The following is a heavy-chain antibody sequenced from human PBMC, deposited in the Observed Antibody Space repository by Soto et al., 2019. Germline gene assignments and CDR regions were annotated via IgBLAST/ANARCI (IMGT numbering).Heavy chain of an antibody. D-gene: IGHD6-19*01. J-gene: IGHJ4*02. CDR2: ISAYNGNT. CDR1: GYTFTSYG. CDR3: ARDLAVGLVDY. V-gene: IGHV1-18*01. Sequence: QVQLVQSGAEVKKPGASVKVSCKASGYTFTSYGISWVRQAPGQGLEWMGWISAYNGNTKYAQKLQGIVTMTTDTSTSRAYMEVRSLRSDDTAVYYCARDLAVGLVDYWGQGTLVTVSS.